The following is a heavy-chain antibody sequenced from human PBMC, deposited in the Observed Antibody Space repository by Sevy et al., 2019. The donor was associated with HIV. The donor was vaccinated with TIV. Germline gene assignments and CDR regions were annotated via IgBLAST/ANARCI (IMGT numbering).Heavy chain of an antibody. J-gene: IGHJ6*02. CDR3: ARDTRGVGRNGMDV. CDR1: GFTFSSYS. V-gene: IGHV3-21*01. CDR2: ISSSSSYI. Sequence: GGSLRLSCAASGFTFSSYSMNWVRQAPGKGLEWVSSISSSSSYIYYADSVKGRFTISRENAKNSLYLQMNSLRAEDTAVYYCARDTRGVGRNGMDVWGQGTTVTVSS. D-gene: IGHD3-10*01.